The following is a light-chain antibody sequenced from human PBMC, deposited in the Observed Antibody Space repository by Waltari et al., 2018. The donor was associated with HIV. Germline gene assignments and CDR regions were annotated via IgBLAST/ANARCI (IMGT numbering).Light chain of an antibody. J-gene: IGLJ3*02. CDR1: PSDIDPLNY. CDR2: EVS. CDR3: SSYSTRNFLM. V-gene: IGLV2-14*01. Sequence: QSALTQPASVSGSPGQSITISCSGPPSDIDPLNYVSWYQHHPGNVPKLIFFEVSSRPAGLSDRFSASKSGNTASLTISDLQPEDEADYFCSSYSTRNFLMFGGGTKLTVL.